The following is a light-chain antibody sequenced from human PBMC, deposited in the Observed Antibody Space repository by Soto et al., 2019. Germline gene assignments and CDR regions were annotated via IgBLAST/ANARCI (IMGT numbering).Light chain of an antibody. V-gene: IGKV3-15*01. CDR3: QQFNNWPHT. Sequence: EIVLTQSPATLSLSPGERATFSCKASQSVGTSLAWFQQKPGQAPRLLIYVASYRATGIPARFSGSGSGTEYTLTISNLQAEDFAVYYCQQFNNWPHTFGQGTRLEIK. CDR2: VAS. J-gene: IGKJ2*01. CDR1: QSVGTS.